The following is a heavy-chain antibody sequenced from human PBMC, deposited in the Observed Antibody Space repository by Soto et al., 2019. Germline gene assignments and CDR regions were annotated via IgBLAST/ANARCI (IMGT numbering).Heavy chain of an antibody. J-gene: IGHJ4*02. Sequence: SETLSLTCTVSGGSISSSSYYWGWIRQPPGKGLEWIGSIYYSGSSYYNPSLKSRVTISVDTSKNQFSLKLSSVTAADTAVYYCARPLLRYFDWLFWGQGTLVTVSS. D-gene: IGHD3-9*01. CDR1: GGSISSSSYY. V-gene: IGHV4-39*01. CDR2: IYYSGSS. CDR3: ARPLLRYFDWLF.